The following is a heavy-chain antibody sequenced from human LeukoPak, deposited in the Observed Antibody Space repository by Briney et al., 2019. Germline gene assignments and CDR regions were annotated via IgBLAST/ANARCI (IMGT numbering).Heavy chain of an antibody. Sequence: PGGSLRLSCAASGFTFSSYSMNWLRQAPGKGLEWVSSISSSSSYIYYADSVKGRFTISRGNAKNSLYLQMNSLRAEDTAVYYCARDGRGDWDFDYWGQGTLVTVSS. CDR2: ISSSSSYI. CDR1: GFTFSSYS. D-gene: IGHD1-1*01. CDR3: ARDGRGDWDFDY. J-gene: IGHJ4*02. V-gene: IGHV3-21*01.